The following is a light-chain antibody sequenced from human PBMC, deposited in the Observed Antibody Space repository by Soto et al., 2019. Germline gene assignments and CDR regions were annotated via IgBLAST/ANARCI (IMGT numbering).Light chain of an antibody. V-gene: IGKV1-27*01. CDR2: AAS. CDR1: QGIGNY. CDR3: QNHNNAPWT. Sequence: DIQMTQSQSSLSASVGDRVTITCRASQGIGNYLAWYQQKSGKVPKLLIYAASTLQSGVPSRFSGSRSGTDFTLTISSLQPEDVATYYCQNHNNAPWTFGQGTKVEIQ. J-gene: IGKJ1*01.